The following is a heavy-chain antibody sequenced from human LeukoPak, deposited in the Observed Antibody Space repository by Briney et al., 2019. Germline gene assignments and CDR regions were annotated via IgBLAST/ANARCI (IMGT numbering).Heavy chain of an antibody. CDR3: ATAARRGEIEY. D-gene: IGHD6-6*01. Sequence: ASVTVSCTASGYTXSNYDISWVRQAPGQGHEWMGWINTYNGDTNNAKKHQSRVSMTKDTSTSTPYMHVRNLRTDDTTAFYCATAARRGEIEYWGQGTLVTVSS. V-gene: IGHV1-18*01. CDR1: GYTXSNYD. CDR2: INTYNGDT. J-gene: IGHJ4*02.